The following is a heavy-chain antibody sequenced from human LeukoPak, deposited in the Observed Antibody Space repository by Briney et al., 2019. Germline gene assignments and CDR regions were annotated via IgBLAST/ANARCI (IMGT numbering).Heavy chain of an antibody. CDR2: ISYDGSNK. CDR1: GFTFSSYG. D-gene: IGHD5-12*01. CDR3: AKNEAVATYFDY. Sequence: PGRSLRLSCAASGFTFSSYGMHWVRQAPGKGLEWVAVISYDGSNKYYADSVKGRFTISRDNSKNTLYLQMNSLRAEYTAVYYCAKNEAVATYFDYWGQGTLVTVSS. J-gene: IGHJ4*02. V-gene: IGHV3-30*18.